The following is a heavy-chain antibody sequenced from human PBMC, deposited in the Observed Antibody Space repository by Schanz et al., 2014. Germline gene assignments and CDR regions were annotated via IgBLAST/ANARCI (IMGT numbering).Heavy chain of an antibody. V-gene: IGHV3-33*06. CDR2: IWFDGNNK. J-gene: IGHJ3*02. CDR3: AKDPHRDYGGKPQTFDI. CDR1: GFTFSAYG. D-gene: IGHD4-17*01. Sequence: QVQLVESGGGVVQPGRSLRLSCAASGFTFSAYGMHWVRQAPGKGLEWVAVIWFDGNNKFYADSVKGRFTISRDNSKNTLYLQMSGLRAEDTALYYCAKDPHRDYGGKPQTFDIWGQGTMVTVSS.